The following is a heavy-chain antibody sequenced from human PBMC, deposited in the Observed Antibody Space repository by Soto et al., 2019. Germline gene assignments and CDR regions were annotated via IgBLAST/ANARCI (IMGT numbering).Heavy chain of an antibody. CDR2: IIPIFGTA. Sequence: SVKVSCKASGGTFSSYAISWVRQAPGQGLEWMGGIIPIFGTANYAQKFQGRVTITADESTSTAYMELSSLRSEDTAVYYCARERTYNWNYLAPFDYWGQGTLVTVSS. V-gene: IGHV1-69*13. J-gene: IGHJ4*02. D-gene: IGHD1-7*01. CDR3: ARERTYNWNYLAPFDY. CDR1: GGTFSSYA.